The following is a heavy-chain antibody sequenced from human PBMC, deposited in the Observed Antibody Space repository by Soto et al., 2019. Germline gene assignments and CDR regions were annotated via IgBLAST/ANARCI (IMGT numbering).Heavy chain of an antibody. D-gene: IGHD1-26*01. CDR2: ISAYNGNT. J-gene: IGHJ4*02. Sequence: VEDSCKASRYTFTNYVISWVRQAPGQGLEWMGWISAYNGNTNYAQKLQGRVTMTTDTSTSTAYMELRSLRSDDTAVYYCASDSGSYCESWGQGTLVTLSS. CDR3: ASDSGSYCES. CDR1: RYTFTNYV. V-gene: IGHV1-18*01.